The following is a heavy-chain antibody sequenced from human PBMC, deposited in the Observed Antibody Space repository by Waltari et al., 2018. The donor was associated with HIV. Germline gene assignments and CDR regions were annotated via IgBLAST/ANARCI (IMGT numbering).Heavy chain of an antibody. D-gene: IGHD3-10*01. V-gene: IGHV3-9*01. CDR3: ARDARGHYYYYTMDV. CDR2: ISWNSATI. Sequence: EVQLEESGGALVQPGRSLRLSCAASGFAFSEHAIHWVRQVPGEGRGWASGISWNSATIGYGDSVKGRFTTTRDNAKTSVYLEMNGLTPEDTALYYCARDARGHYYYYTMDVWGQGTTVIVSS. J-gene: IGHJ6*02. CDR1: GFAFSEHA.